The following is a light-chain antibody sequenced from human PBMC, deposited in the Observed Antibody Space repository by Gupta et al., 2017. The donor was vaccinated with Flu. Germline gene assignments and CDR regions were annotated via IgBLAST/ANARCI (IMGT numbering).Light chain of an antibody. J-gene: IGKJ1*01. CDR1: QGVSTN. Sequence: VVVTFSPATLSVSPGERATLSCRASQGVSTNLAWYQQKRGQTPRLLIYDASSRATGVPARFSGSGSGTEFTLTISSLQSEDFAVYYCQHENHWLWTFGQGTKVEFK. V-gene: IGKV3-15*01. CDR2: DAS. CDR3: QHENHWLWT.